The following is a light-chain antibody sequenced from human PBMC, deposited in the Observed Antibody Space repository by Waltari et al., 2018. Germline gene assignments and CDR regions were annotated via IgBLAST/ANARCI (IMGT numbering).Light chain of an antibody. J-gene: IGLJ1*01. CDR1: NTDVGGYNS. CDR3: ASYASGGTYV. CDR2: NVN. V-gene: IGLV2-14*03. Sequence: QSALTQPASVSGSPGQSIAISCTGTNTDVGGYNSAPWYQQHPGNAPKLIIYNVNNRPSGVSNRFSGSKSDNTASLTISGLQAEDEAEYYCASYASGGTYVFGTGTKVTVL.